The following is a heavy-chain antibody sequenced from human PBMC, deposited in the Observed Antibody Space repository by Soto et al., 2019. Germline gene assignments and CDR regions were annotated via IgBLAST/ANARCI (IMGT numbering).Heavy chain of an antibody. CDR2: IQYGAST. V-gene: IGHV4-30-4*01. J-gene: IGHJ4*02. CDR3: AMGRGYGYGIDY. Sequence: PSETLSLTCTVSGVSVSSGDHYWSWLRQPPGKGLESIVYIQYGASTYYNPSLTSRTTISVDTSKNQFSLMLRSVTAADTAVYYCAMGRGYGYGIDYWGQGTLVTVSS. CDR1: GVSVSSGDHY. D-gene: IGHD5-18*01.